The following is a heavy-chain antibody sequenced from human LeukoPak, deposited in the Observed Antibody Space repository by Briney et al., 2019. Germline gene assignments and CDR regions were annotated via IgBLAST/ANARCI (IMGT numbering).Heavy chain of an antibody. CDR3: ARHYGP. D-gene: IGHD3-16*01. J-gene: IGHJ4*02. CDR2: IYYSGST. Sequence: GSLRLSCAGSGFIFSDFYMSWIRQPPGKGLERIGSIYYSGSTYYNPSLKSRVTISVDTSKNQFSLKLNSVTATDTAVYYCARHYGPWGQGTLVTVSS. V-gene: IGHV4-38-2*01. CDR1: GFIFSDFY.